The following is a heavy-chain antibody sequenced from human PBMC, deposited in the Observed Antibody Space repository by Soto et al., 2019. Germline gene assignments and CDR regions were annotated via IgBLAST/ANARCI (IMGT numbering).Heavy chain of an antibody. CDR1: GFTFNAYA. V-gene: IGHV3-23*01. CDR2: ISVGGGST. D-gene: IGHD5-18*01. Sequence: PGGSLRLSCAASGFTFNAYAMSWVRQAPGMGLEWVSGISVGGGSTYYADSVKGRFTISRDNSKNTLYLQMNSLRAEDTAVYYCARADTVHFDYWGQGTLVTVSS. J-gene: IGHJ4*02. CDR3: ARADTVHFDY.